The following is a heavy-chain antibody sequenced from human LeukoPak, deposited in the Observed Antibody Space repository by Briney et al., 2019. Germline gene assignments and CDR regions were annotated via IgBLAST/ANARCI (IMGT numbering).Heavy chain of an antibody. D-gene: IGHD2-8*01. Sequence: GGSLRLSCAASRFTFSSYGTHWVRQAPGKGLEWVAYIQYDGSNEQYADSVKGRFSISRDSSKNILYLQMNSLRAEDTAVYYCAKDRCSNGVGCYYYYMDVWGKGTTVTISS. V-gene: IGHV3-30*02. CDR2: IQYDGSNE. J-gene: IGHJ6*03. CDR3: AKDRCSNGVGCYYYYMDV. CDR1: RFTFSSYG.